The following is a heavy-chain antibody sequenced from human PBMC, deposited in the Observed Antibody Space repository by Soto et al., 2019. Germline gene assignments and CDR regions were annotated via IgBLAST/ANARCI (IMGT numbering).Heavy chain of an antibody. Sequence: SETLSLTCALYGGSFSGYYCSRIRQPPRTGLEWIGEINHSGNTNYNPSLKSRVTISVDTSKNQFSLKLSSVTAADTAVYYCARVPGPWGQGTLVSVSS. CDR3: ARVPGP. CDR2: INHSGNT. CDR1: GGSFSGYY. J-gene: IGHJ5*02. V-gene: IGHV4-34*01.